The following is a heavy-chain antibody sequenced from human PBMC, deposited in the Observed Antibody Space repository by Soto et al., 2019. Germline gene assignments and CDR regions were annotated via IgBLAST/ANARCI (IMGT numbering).Heavy chain of an antibody. V-gene: IGHV4-59*08. CDR2: VYYTGST. Sequence: SETLCLSCTVSGGSSSNFCGSWIRQPPGKGLEWIGYVYYTGSTSYNPSLKRRVTFSADSSRGQFSLRLNSVTAADTAVYYCARTVLGPDLLADSFVDYYYYMDVWGQGTTVTVSS. CDR1: GGSSSNFC. CDR3: ARTVLGPDLLADSFVDYYYYMDV. J-gene: IGHJ6*03. D-gene: IGHD3-9*01.